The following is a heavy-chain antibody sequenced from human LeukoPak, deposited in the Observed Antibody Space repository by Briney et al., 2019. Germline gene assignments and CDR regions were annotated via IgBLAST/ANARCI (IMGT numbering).Heavy chain of an antibody. CDR3: ARRRRPSYNCFFP. J-gene: IGHJ5*02. Sequence: ASVRVSCKASGYTFTVYYMQWVRQAPGQGVERMGWIKPNSGGTNYIQKFQGRFTMTRDTSISTAYMELSRLRSDDTALYYCARRRRPSYNCFFPWGQGTLVTVSS. CDR1: GYTFTVYY. CDR2: IKPNSGGT. V-gene: IGHV1-2*02.